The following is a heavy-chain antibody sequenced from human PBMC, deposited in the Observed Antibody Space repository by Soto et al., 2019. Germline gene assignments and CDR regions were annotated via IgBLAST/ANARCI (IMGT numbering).Heavy chain of an antibody. CDR3: ARYNAASGTYYFDF. D-gene: IGHD6-13*01. Sequence: SETLSLTCAVSGASVSITYWWSWVRQPPGKGPEWIGEINHRGSANYNPSLKSRVTISVDISKSQFSLRLTSVTAADTAVYYCARYNAASGTYYFDFWGQGALVTVS. CDR1: GASVSITYW. CDR2: INHRGSA. V-gene: IGHV4-4*02. J-gene: IGHJ4*02.